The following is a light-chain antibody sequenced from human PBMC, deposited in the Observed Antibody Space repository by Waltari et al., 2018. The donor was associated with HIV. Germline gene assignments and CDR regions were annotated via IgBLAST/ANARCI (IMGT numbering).Light chain of an antibody. CDR2: TNT. Sequence: QSVLSQPPSVSGAPGQRVTISCTGSTSNIGAGYDVHWYQLLPGTAPKILIYTNTYRPSGVPGRFSGSKSDTSASLAITGLQAEDAADYYCQSYDSSLSASVFGGGTKLTVL. CDR1: TSNIGAGYD. V-gene: IGLV1-40*01. J-gene: IGLJ3*02. CDR3: QSYDSSLSASV.